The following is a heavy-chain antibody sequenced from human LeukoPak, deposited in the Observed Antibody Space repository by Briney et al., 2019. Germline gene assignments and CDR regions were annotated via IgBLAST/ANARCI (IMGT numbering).Heavy chain of an antibody. CDR2: ISGSGDST. D-gene: IGHD1-26*01. V-gene: IGHV3-23*01. CDR3: ASLRLVSGSYSDFDY. CDR1: GFTFSNYA. J-gene: IGHJ4*02. Sequence: GGSLRLSCAASGFTFSNYAMSWVRQAPGKGLEWVSVISGSGDSTYYADSVKGRFTISRDNSKKTLYLQMNSLRAEDTAVYYCASLRLVSGSYSDFDYWGQGTLVTVSS.